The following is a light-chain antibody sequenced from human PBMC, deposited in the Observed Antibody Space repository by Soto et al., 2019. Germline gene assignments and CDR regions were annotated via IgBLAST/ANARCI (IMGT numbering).Light chain of an antibody. Sequence: EIVLTQSPGTLSLSPGERATLSCRASQSVSSSYLAWYQQKPGQAPRLLIYGASSRATGIPDRFSGSGSGTDFTLTISRLEPEDFATYYCQQYNGYRWTFGQGTKVDIK. CDR2: GAS. CDR3: QQYNGYRWT. CDR1: QSVSSSY. V-gene: IGKV3-20*01. J-gene: IGKJ1*01.